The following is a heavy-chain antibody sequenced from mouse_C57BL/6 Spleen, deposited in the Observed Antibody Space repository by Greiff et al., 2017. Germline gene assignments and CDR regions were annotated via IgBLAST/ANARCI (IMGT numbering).Heavy chain of an antibody. D-gene: IGHD4-1*01. J-gene: IGHJ2*01. CDR2: ISAGGSYT. Sequence: EVKLVESGGGLVKPGGSLKLSCAASGFTFSSYAMSWVRQTPEKRLEWVATISAGGSYTYYPDNVKGRFTISRDNAKNNLYLQMSHRKSEETDVYYCERGGGNWVRYDYWGQGTTLTVSS. V-gene: IGHV5-4*03. CDR1: GFTFSSYA. CDR3: ERGGGNWVRYDY.